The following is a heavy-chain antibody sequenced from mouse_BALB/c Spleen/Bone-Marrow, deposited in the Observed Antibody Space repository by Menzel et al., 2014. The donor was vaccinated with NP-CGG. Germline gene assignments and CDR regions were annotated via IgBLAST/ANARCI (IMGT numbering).Heavy chain of an antibody. J-gene: IGHJ4*01. Sequence: EVKLVESGGGLVQPGGSLKLSCATSGFTFSDYYMYWVRQTPEKRLEWVAYITKGGGSTYYPDIVKGRFTISRDNAKNTLYLQMSRLKSEDTAMYYCARQLAYARDYWGQGTSVTVSS. D-gene: IGHD4-1*01. CDR3: ARQLAYARDY. CDR1: GFTFSDYY. CDR2: ITKGGGST. V-gene: IGHV5-12*02.